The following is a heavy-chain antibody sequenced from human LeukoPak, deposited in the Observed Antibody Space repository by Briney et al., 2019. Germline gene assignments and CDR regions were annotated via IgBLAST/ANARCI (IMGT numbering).Heavy chain of an antibody. CDR1: GFTFSSYS. CDR3: GTSCAASYSGYMDV. CDR2: ISSSRSYI. D-gene: IGHD2-2*01. V-gene: IGHV3-21*03. J-gene: IGHJ6*03. Sequence: GGSLRLSCAASGFTFSSYSMSWVRQAPGKGLEWVSSISSSRSYIYYADSVKGRFTISRDNDKNSLYLQMNSLRYGETARYCSGTSCAASYSGYMDVWGKGTTVTVSS.